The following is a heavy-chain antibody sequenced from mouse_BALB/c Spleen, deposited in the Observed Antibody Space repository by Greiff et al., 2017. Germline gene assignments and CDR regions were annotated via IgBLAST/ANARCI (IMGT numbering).Heavy chain of an antibody. Sequence: QVQLQQSGAELVKPGASVKLSCKASGYTFTSYYMYWVKQRPGQGLEWIGEINPSNGGANFNEKFKSKATLTVDKSSSTAYMQLSSLTSEDSAVYYCTRGRDDAWFAYWGQGTLVTVSA. CDR1: GYTFTSYY. V-gene: IGHV1S81*02. CDR2: INPSNGGA. CDR3: TRGRDDAWFAY. J-gene: IGHJ3*01. D-gene: IGHD2-14*01.